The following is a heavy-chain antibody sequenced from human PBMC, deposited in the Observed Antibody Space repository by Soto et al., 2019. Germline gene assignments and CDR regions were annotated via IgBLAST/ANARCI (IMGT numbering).Heavy chain of an antibody. CDR1: GYTFTSYG. V-gene: IGHV1-18*01. Sequence: GASVKVSCKASGYTFTSYGISWVRQAPGQGLEWMGWISAYNGNTNYAQKLQGRVTMTTDTSTSTAYMELRSLRSDDTAVYYCARDRPLYDILSGYYNGFDYWGQGTRVTVS. D-gene: IGHD3-9*01. J-gene: IGHJ4*02. CDR2: ISAYNGNT. CDR3: ARDRPLYDILSGYYNGFDY.